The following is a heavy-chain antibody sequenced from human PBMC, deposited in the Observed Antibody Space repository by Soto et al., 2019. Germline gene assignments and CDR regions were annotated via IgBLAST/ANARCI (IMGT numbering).Heavy chain of an antibody. V-gene: IGHV3-30*18. D-gene: IGHD1-26*01. CDR3: AKGRALGGTTAQGVFPEFDY. Sequence: QVQLVESGGGVVQPERSLRLSCAASGFTFSSYGVHWVRQAPGKGLEWVAVISYDGSNKFYADSVKGRFSISRDNSKNTVYLQMDSLRSEDTAVYHCAKGRALGGTTAQGVFPEFDYWGQGTLVSVSS. CDR1: GFTFSSYG. CDR2: ISYDGSNK. J-gene: IGHJ4*02.